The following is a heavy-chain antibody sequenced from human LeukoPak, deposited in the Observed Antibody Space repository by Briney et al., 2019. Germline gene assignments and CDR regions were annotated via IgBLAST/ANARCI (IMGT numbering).Heavy chain of an antibody. CDR3: ARGRSITMASVRFDP. CDR1: GFTFSDYD. CDR2: ISSSGSTI. Sequence: GGSLRLSCAASGFTFSDYDMHWVRQAPGKGLEWVSYISSSGSTIYYADSVKGRFTISRDNAKNSLYLQMNSLRAEDTAVYYCARGRSITMASVRFDPWGQGTLVTVSS. V-gene: IGHV3-11*04. D-gene: IGHD3-10*01. J-gene: IGHJ5*02.